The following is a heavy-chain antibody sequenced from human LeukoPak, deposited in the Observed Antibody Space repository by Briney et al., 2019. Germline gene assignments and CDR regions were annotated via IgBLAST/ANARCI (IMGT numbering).Heavy chain of an antibody. V-gene: IGHV1-2*02. CDR3: AREGGSYYRYYFDY. CDR1: GYTFTGYY. J-gene: IGHJ4*02. Sequence: ASVKVSCKASGYTFTGYYMHWVRQAPGQGLEWMGWINPNSGGTNYAQKFQGRVTMTRDTSISTDYMELSRLRSDDTAVYYCAREGGSYYRYYFDYWGQGTLVTVSS. CDR2: INPNSGGT. D-gene: IGHD1-26*01.